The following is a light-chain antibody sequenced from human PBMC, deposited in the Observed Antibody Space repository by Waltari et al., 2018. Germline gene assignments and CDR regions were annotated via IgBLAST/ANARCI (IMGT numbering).Light chain of an antibody. Sequence: QLVLTQSPSASASLGASAKLTCTLSSWHSTNIIAWLQQQPEKGPRFLMNVKSDGSHNKGVGIPDRFSGSSSGAESYLTISSLQSEDEADYYCQTGGHGTWVFGGGTRLTVL. CDR2: VKSDGSH. V-gene: IGLV4-69*01. J-gene: IGLJ3*02. CDR1: SWHSTNI. CDR3: QTGGHGTWV.